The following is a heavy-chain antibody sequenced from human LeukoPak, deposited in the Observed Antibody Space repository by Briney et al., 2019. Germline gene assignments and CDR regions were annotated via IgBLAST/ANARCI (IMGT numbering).Heavy chain of an antibody. Sequence: PSETLSLTCTVSGGSISSSSYYWGWIRQPPGKELEWIGYIYYSGSTNYNPSLKSRVTISVDTSKNQFSLKLSSVTAADTAVYYCARDRRVAVAWWAALDTWGQGTMVTVSS. J-gene: IGHJ3*02. CDR1: GGSISSSSYY. CDR2: IYYSGST. D-gene: IGHD6-19*01. CDR3: ARDRRVAVAWWAALDT. V-gene: IGHV4-61*01.